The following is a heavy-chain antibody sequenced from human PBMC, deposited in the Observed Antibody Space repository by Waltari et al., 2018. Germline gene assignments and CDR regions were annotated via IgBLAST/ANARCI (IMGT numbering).Heavy chain of an antibody. Sequence: EVQLVESGGGLVQPGGSLRLPCVASGFTFSNSWMSWVRQAPGKGLEGVGNIKQDASEKYYVDSGKGRFTISRDNAKNLLFLQMNTLRVEDTAVYYCARDSDVGFDRWGQGTLVTVSS. CDR2: IKQDASEK. CDR1: GFTFSNSW. CDR3: ARDSDVGFDR. J-gene: IGHJ5*02. V-gene: IGHV3-7*01.